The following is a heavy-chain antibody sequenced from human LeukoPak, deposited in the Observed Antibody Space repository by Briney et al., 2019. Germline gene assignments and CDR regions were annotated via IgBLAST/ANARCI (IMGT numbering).Heavy chain of an antibody. V-gene: IGHV3-23*01. CDR1: GFKFGDFA. D-gene: IGHD1-1*01. CDR2: ISASGANT. CDR3: AKSLFTSATGTGRAFHI. J-gene: IGHJ3*02. Sequence: GGSLRLSCAASGFKFGDFAMSWVRQTPGKGLEWVSGISASGANTYYAASVKGRFAISRDNSKNTLYLQMTGLRAGDTAEYYCAKSLFTSATGTGRAFHIWGQGTMVTVSS.